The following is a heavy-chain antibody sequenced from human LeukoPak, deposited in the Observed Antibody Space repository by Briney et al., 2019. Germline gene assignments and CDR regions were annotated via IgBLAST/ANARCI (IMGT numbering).Heavy chain of an antibody. CDR2: IWYDGNKK. J-gene: IGHJ4*02. D-gene: IGHD5-12*01. CDR1: GFTFSSYA. V-gene: IGHV3-33*01. Sequence: QPGRSLRLSCAASGFTFSSYAMHWVRQAPGKGLEWVALIWYDGNKKYFEDPVKGRFTISRDNSKNTLYLQMNSLRAEDTAVYYCARDRGYDPHYYFDYWGQGTLVTVSS. CDR3: ARDRGYDPHYYFDY.